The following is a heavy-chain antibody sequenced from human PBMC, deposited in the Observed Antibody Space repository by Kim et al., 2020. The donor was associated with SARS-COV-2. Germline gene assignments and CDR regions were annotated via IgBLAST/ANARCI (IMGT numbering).Heavy chain of an antibody. CDR2: IYYSGST. V-gene: IGHV4-59*01. CDR3: AGGKTQPQNY. CDR1: GGSISSYY. J-gene: IGHJ4*02. Sequence: SETLSLTCTVSGGSISSYYWSWIRQPPGKGLEWIGYIYYSGSTNYNPSLKSRVTISVDTSKNQFSLKLSSVTAADTAVYYCAGGKTQPQNYWGQGTLVTVSS.